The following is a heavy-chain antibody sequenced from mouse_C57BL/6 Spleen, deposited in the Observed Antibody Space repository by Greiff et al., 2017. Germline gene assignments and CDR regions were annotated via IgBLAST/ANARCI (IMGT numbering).Heavy chain of an antibody. Sequence: EVKLMESGAELVRPGASVKLSCTASGFNIKDDYMPWVKQRPEQGLEWIGRIDPEDGETEYASKFQGKATIPADPSSHTAYLQLSSLTSEDTAVYYCTPYGSLSRIAYWGQGTLVTVSA. D-gene: IGHD6-5*01. J-gene: IGHJ3*01. CDR1: GFNIKDDY. CDR2: IDPEDGET. CDR3: TPYGSLSRIAY. V-gene: IGHV14-4*01.